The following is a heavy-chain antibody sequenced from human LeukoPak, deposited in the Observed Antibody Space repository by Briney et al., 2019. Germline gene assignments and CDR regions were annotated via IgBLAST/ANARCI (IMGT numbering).Heavy chain of an antibody. J-gene: IGHJ4*02. CDR1: GFTVSSNY. CDR3: ASEGIAAAGDY. V-gene: IGHV3-11*05. Sequence: AGGSLRLSCAASGFTVSSNYMSWIRQAPGKGLEWVSYTSSSSSYTNYADSVKGRFTISRDNAKNSLYLQMNSLRAEDTAVYYCASEGIAAAGDYWGQGTLVTVSS. D-gene: IGHD6-13*01. CDR2: TSSSSSYT.